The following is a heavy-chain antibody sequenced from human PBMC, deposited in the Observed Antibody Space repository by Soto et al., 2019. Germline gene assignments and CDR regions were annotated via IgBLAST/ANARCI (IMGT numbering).Heavy chain of an antibody. Sequence: QVQLVQSGAEVKKPGASVKVSCKASGYTFTRYDINWMRQAPGQGLEWMGWTNPKSGFTGSAQKFQGRITMTRDSSISTAYMELNSLRSEDTAVYYCARTYGDLDYWGQGTLVTVSS. CDR2: TNPKSGFT. CDR3: ARTYGDLDY. V-gene: IGHV1-8*01. D-gene: IGHD4-17*01. J-gene: IGHJ4*02. CDR1: GYTFTRYD.